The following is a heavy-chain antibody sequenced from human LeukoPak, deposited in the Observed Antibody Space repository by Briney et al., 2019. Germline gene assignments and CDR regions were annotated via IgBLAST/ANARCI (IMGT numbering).Heavy chain of an antibody. V-gene: IGHV4-59*12. D-gene: IGHD3-22*01. CDR3: ARGFITVPFDY. CDR1: GGSISSYY. Sequence: SETLSLTCTVSGGSISSYYWSWIRQPPGKGLEWIGYIYYSGSTNYNPSLKSRVTISVDTSKNQFSLKLSSVTAADTAVYYCARGFITVPFDYWGQGTLVTVSS. CDR2: IYYSGST. J-gene: IGHJ4*02.